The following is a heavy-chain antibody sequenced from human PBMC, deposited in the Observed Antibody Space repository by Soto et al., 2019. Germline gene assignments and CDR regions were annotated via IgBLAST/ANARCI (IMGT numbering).Heavy chain of an antibody. J-gene: IGHJ4*01. CDR1: GYTFTGYY. V-gene: IGHV1-2*02. D-gene: IGHD4-17*01. CDR3: APGDYGDYALDY. CDR2: INPNSGGT. Sequence: GASVKVSCKASGYTFTGYYTHWARQAPGQGLEWMGWINPNSGGTNYAQKFQGRVTMTRDTSISTAYMELSRLRSDDTAVYYCAPGDYGDYALDYWGHGTLVTYSS.